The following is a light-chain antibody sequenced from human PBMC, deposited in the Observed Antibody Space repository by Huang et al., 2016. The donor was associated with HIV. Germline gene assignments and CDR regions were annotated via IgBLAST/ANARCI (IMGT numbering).Light chain of an antibody. CDR2: MAS. Sequence: DIVMTQSPLSLLVTPGEPASISCRSSQSLVHDNGYSYLDWYLQKPGQSPQVLIYMASVRAPGNPDRFSGGGSGANCTLESNRVDAEDVGTYYCMQSLQSLTVGGGTGLEIK. V-gene: IGKV2-28*01. J-gene: IGKJ4*01. CDR1: QSLVHDNGYSY. CDR3: MQSLQSLT.